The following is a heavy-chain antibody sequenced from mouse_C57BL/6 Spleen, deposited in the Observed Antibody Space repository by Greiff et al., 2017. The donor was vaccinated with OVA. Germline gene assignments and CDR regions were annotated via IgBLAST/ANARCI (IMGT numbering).Heavy chain of an antibody. CDR3: ARLLRLVEGFAY. CDR1: GYTFTSYW. Sequence: QVQLQQPGTELVKPGASVKLSCKASGYTFTSYWMHWVKQRPGPGLEWIGNINPSNGGTNYNEKFKSKATLTVDKSSSTAYMQLSSLTSEDSAVYYCARLLRLVEGFAYWGQGTLVTVSA. V-gene: IGHV1-53*01. D-gene: IGHD1-2*01. J-gene: IGHJ3*01. CDR2: INPSNGGT.